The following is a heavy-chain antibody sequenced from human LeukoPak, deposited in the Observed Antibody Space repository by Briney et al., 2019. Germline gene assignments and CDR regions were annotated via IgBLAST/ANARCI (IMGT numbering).Heavy chain of an antibody. Sequence: GGSLRLSCAGSGFTFNTYAMTWVRQAPGKGLEWVAAISGSGGTTYYADSVKGRFTISRDNSKNTLYLQMNSLRAEDTAVYYCARERTHGAFDIWGQGKMVTVSS. CDR2: ISGSGGTT. D-gene: IGHD2-2*01. V-gene: IGHV3-23*01. CDR3: ARERTHGAFDI. CDR1: GFTFNTYA. J-gene: IGHJ3*02.